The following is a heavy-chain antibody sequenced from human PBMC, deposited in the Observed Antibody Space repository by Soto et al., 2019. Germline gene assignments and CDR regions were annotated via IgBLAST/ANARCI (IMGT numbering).Heavy chain of an antibody. CDR1: GFTVSSYA. Sequence: GGALRLSCAASGFTVSSYAMSWFHQAPGKGLEWVSAISGSGGSTYYADSVKGRFTISRDNSKNTLYLQMNSLRAEDTAVYYCAKDSSPYSSGYYANFDYWGQGTLVTVSS. J-gene: IGHJ4*02. CDR3: AKDSSPYSSGYYANFDY. V-gene: IGHV3-23*01. CDR2: ISGSGGST. D-gene: IGHD3-22*01.